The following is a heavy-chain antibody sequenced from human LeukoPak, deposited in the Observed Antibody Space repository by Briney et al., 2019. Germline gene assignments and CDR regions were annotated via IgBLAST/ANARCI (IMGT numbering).Heavy chain of an antibody. Sequence: SETLSLACTVSGGSISSGSYYRSWIRQPPGKGLEWIGSIYYSGNTYYNSSLKSRVTISVDTSKNQFSLKLSSVTAADTAVYYFARHENIVVVVAATGFDNWGQGTLVTVSS. CDR1: GGSISSGSYY. CDR3: ARHENIVVVVAATGFDN. J-gene: IGHJ4*02. D-gene: IGHD2-15*01. V-gene: IGHV4-39*01. CDR2: IYYSGNT.